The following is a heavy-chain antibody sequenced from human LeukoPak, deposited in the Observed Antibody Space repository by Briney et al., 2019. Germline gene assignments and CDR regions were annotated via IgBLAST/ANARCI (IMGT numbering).Heavy chain of an antibody. D-gene: IGHD5-24*01. CDR1: GYTFTTYW. V-gene: IGHV5-10-1*01. CDR3: ARQRGANWFDP. CDR2: IDPSDSHT. J-gene: IGHJ5*02. Sequence: GESLRISCKGSGYTFTTYWINWVRQMPGKGLEWMGRIDPSDSHTKYSPSFEGHVTISADKSISTAYLQWSSLKASDTAMYYCARQRGANWFDPWGQGTLVTVSS.